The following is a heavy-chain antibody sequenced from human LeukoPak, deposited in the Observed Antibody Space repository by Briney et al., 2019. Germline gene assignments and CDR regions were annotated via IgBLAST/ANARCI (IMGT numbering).Heavy chain of an antibody. CDR2: ISSGSSTI. J-gene: IGHJ3*02. CDR1: GFTFSRYS. D-gene: IGHD3-16*02. CDR3: ARGELSPICDAFDI. V-gene: IGHV3-48*04. Sequence: HPGGSLRLSCAASGFTFSRYSMSWVRQAPGKGLEWVSYISSGSSTIHYADSVKGRFTISRDNAKNSLYLQMNSLRAADTAVYYCARGELSPICDAFDIWGQGTMVTVSS.